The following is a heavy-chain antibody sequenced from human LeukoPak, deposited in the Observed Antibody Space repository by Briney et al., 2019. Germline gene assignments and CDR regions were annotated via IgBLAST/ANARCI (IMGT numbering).Heavy chain of an antibody. V-gene: IGHV1-46*01. CDR1: GYTFTGYY. J-gene: IGHJ6*03. CDR3: AREGTKALYYWYYMDV. Sequence: ASVKVSCKASGYTFTGYYMHWVRQAPGQGLEWMGIINPSGGSTSYAQKFQGRVTMTRDTSTSTVYMELSSLRSEDTAVYYCAREGTKALYYWYYMDVWGKGTTVTISS. CDR2: INPSGGST. D-gene: IGHD2-8*01.